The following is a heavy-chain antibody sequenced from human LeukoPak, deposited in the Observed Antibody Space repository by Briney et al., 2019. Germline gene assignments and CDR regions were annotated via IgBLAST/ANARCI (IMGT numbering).Heavy chain of an antibody. Sequence: GRSLRLSCAASGFTFSSYAMHWVRRAPGKGLEWVARISYDGSNKYYADSVKGRFTISRDNSKNTLYLQMNSLRAEDTAVYYCARDSHQLPANDAFDIWGQGTMVTVSS. CDR3: ARDSHQLPANDAFDI. J-gene: IGHJ3*02. V-gene: IGHV3-30*04. D-gene: IGHD2-2*01. CDR1: GFTFSSYA. CDR2: ISYDGSNK.